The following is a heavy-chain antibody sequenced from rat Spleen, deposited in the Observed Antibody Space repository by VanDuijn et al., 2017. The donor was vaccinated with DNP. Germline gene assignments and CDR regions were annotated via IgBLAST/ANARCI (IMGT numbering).Heavy chain of an antibody. Sequence: QVQLKESGPGLVQPSQTLSLTCTVSGFSLMDYSVHWVRQPPGKGLEWMGRMKYDGDTYYNSALKSRLSISRDTSKSQVFLKMNSLQTEDTAIYYCTRGVSSGYPYWGQGVMVTVSS. J-gene: IGHJ2*01. D-gene: IGHD4-3*01. CDR3: TRGVSSGYPY. V-gene: IGHV2S30*01. CDR1: GFSLMDYS. CDR2: MKYDGDT.